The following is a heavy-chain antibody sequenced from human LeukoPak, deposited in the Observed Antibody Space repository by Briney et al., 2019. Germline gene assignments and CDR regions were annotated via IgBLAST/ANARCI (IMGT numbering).Heavy chain of an antibody. J-gene: IGHJ4*02. CDR3: ASSSIAARLFDY. D-gene: IGHD6-6*01. CDR1: GGSFSGYY. V-gene: IGHV4-34*01. CDR2: INHSGST. Sequence: KPSGTLSLTCAVYGGSFSGYYWSWIRQPPGKGLEWIGEINHSGSTNYNPSLKSRVTISVDTSKNQFSLKLSSVTAADTAVYYCASSSIAARLFDYWGQGTLVTVSS.